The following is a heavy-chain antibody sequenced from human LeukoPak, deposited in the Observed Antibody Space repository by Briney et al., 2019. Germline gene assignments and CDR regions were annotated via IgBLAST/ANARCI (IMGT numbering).Heavy chain of an antibody. Sequence: SETLSLTCAVYGGSLSGYYWSWIRQPPGKGLEWIGEINHSGSTNYNPSLKSRVTISVDTSKNQFSLKLSSVTAADTAVYYCVRGLGQPTYYYYMDVWGKGTTVTVSS. D-gene: IGHD3-16*01. CDR2: INHSGST. J-gene: IGHJ6*03. CDR3: VRGLGQPTYYYYMDV. V-gene: IGHV4-34*01. CDR1: GGSLSGYY.